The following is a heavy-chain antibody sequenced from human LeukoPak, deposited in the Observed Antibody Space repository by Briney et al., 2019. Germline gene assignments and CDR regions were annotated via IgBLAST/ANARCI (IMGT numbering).Heavy chain of an antibody. CDR1: GGSISSYY. D-gene: IGHD6-13*01. Sequence: PSETLSLTCTVSGGSISSYYWSWIRQPPGKGLEWIGYIYYSGSTNYNPSLKSRVTISVDTSKNQFSLKLSSVTAADTAVYYCARERPGYSSCFDYWGQGTLVTVSS. CDR3: ARERPGYSSCFDY. J-gene: IGHJ4*02. CDR2: IYYSGST. V-gene: IGHV4-59*12.